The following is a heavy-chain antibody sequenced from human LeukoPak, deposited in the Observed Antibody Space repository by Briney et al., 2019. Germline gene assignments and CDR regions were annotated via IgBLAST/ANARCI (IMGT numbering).Heavy chain of an antibody. CDR2: INPNSGGT. CDR3: ARDQLWFGEP. D-gene: IGHD3-10*01. V-gene: IGHV1-2*02. Sequence: ASVKVSCKASGYTFTGYYMHWVRQAPGQGLEWMGWINPNSGGTNYAQKFQGRVTMTRDKSISTAYMELSSLRSEDTAVYYCARDQLWFGEPWGQGTLVTVSS. J-gene: IGHJ4*02. CDR1: GYTFTGYY.